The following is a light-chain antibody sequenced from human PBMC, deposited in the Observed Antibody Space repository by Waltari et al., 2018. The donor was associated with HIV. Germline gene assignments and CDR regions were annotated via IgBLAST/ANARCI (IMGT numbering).Light chain of an antibody. CDR3: QQYSSSPPIT. CDR2: GAS. J-gene: IGKJ5*01. Sequence: EIVLTQSPGTLSLSPGDRATLSCRASQSVSSGYLAWYQQKPGQGPRLLIYGASNRATGIPDRFSGSGSGTDFTLTISRLEPEDFAVYYCQQYSSSPPITFGQGTRLEIK. CDR1: QSVSSGY. V-gene: IGKV3-20*01.